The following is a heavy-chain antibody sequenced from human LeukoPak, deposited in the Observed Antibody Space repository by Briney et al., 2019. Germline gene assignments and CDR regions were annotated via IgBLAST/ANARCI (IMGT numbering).Heavy chain of an antibody. J-gene: IGHJ4*02. CDR1: GFTFNNYA. CDR2: ITWNSGSI. D-gene: IGHD6-13*01. CDR3: AKDMRGAAGLDY. Sequence: GGSLRLSCAASGFTFNNYAMTWVRQAPGKGLEWVSRITWNSGSIDYADSVKGRFTISRDNAKNSLYLQMNNLRAEDTALYYCAKDMRGAAGLDYWGQGTLVTVSS. V-gene: IGHV3-9*01.